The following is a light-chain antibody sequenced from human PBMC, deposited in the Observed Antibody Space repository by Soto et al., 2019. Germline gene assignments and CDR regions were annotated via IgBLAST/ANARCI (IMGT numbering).Light chain of an antibody. Sequence: VLTHPASVTGSPGRSITLPCTGNRRDGGRYNYVSWYQHHPGKAPKLTSYDVSNRPSEVSNRFSGSKSGNTACLTISGLQAEDEADDYCISHSSSSTRYVVGSRTKVT. CDR1: RRDGGRYNY. J-gene: IGLJ1*01. CDR3: ISHSSSSTRYV. V-gene: IGLV2-14*03. CDR2: DVS.